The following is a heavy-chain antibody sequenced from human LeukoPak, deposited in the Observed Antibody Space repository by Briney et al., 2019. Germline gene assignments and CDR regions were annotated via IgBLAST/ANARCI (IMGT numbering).Heavy chain of an antibody. D-gene: IGHD1-14*01. V-gene: IGHV4-34*01. CDR2: INHSGST. CDR3: ARGPILERGRTSRNWFDP. J-gene: IGHJ5*02. Sequence: KPSETLSLTCAVYGGSFSGYYWSWIRQPPGKGLEWIGEINHSGSTNYNPSLKSRVTISVDTSKNRFSLKLSSVTAADTAVYYCARGPILERGRTSRNWFDPWGQGTLVTVSS. CDR1: GGSFSGYY.